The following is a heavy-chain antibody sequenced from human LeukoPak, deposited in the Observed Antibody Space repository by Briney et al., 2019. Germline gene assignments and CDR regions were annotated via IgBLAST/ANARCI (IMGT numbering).Heavy chain of an antibody. V-gene: IGHV1-46*01. CDR2: INPSGGST. CDR3: ARDNGDFWSGSNR. Sequence: ASVKVSCKASAYTFTSYYMHWVRQAPGQGLEWMGIINPSGGSTSYAQKFQGRVTMTRDTSTSTVYMELSSLRSEDTAVYYCARDNGDFWSGSNRWGQGTLVTVSS. D-gene: IGHD3-3*01. J-gene: IGHJ4*02. CDR1: AYTFTSYY.